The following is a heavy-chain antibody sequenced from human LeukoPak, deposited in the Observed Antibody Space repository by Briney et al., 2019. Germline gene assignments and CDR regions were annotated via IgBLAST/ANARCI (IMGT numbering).Heavy chain of an antibody. CDR1: GGSFSDYY. V-gene: IGHV4-34*01. CDR2: INHSGST. D-gene: IGHD6-6*01. J-gene: IGHJ4*02. Sequence: SETLSLTCAVYGGSFSDYYWSWIRQPPGKGLEWIGEINHSGSTNYNPSLKSRVTISVGTSKNQFSLKLSSVTAADTAVYYCAGSIAARLDYWGQATLVTVSS. CDR3: AGSIAARLDY.